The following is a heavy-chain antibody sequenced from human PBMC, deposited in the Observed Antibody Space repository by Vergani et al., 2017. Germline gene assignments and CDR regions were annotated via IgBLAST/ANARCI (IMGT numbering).Heavy chain of an antibody. Sequence: EVQLVQSGAEVKKPGESLKISCKGSGYSFTSYWIGWVRQMPGKGLEWMGIIYPGDSDTRYSPSFQGQVTISADKSISTAYLQWSSLKASDTDMYYCARHCPSRYCTSHHDAFDIWGQGTMVTVSS. J-gene: IGHJ3*02. CDR3: ARHCPSRYCTSHHDAFDI. D-gene: IGHD2-8*01. V-gene: IGHV5-51*01. CDR1: GYSFTSYW. CDR2: IYPGDSDT.